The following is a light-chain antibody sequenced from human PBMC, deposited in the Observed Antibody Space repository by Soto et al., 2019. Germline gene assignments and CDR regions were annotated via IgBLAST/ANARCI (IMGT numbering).Light chain of an antibody. CDR3: QQYSRYSFT. Sequence: DIHLTQSPSLLSASVGDRVTITCRASQGISQYVAWYQQKPGEAPTVLIYDASTLKGGVPSRFSGSGSGTEFTLTISSLQPDDFAFYYCQQYSRYSFTFGPGTKVEI. J-gene: IGKJ3*01. V-gene: IGKV1-5*01. CDR1: QGISQY. CDR2: DAS.